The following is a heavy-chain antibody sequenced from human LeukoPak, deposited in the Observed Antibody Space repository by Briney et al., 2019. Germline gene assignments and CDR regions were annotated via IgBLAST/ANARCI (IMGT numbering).Heavy chain of an antibody. CDR1: GGSINTGSYY. Sequence: SETLSLTCTVSGGSINTGSYYWSWIRQPAGEGLEWIGHIYTGGTSNYNPSLKSRITISVDTSKNLFSLKLRSVTAADTAVYYCARGPYDFIWGSYHSYWYFDLWGRGTLVTVPS. D-gene: IGHD3-16*02. J-gene: IGHJ2*01. CDR2: IYTGGTS. V-gene: IGHV4-61*09. CDR3: ARGPYDFIWGSYHSYWYFDL.